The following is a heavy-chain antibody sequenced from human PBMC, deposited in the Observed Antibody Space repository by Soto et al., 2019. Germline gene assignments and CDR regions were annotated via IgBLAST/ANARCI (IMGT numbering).Heavy chain of an antibody. CDR1: GFTFSSYG. CDR3: EKGVVVATTYFQH. V-gene: IGHV3-30*18. D-gene: IGHD2-15*01. CDR2: ISYDGSDK. Sequence: QVQLVESGGGVVQPGRSLRLSCAASGFTFSSYGMHWVRQAPGKGLEWVAVISYDGSDKYYADSVKGRFTISRDNSNNTLYLQMDRLRAEDTAVYYCEKGVVVATTYFQHCGQGTLVTVSS. J-gene: IGHJ1*01.